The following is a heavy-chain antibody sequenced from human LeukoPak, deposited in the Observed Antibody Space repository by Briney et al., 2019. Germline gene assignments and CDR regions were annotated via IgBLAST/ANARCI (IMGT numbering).Heavy chain of an antibody. V-gene: IGHV1-8*03. D-gene: IGHD3-3*01. Sequence: ASVKVSGKASGYTFTSYDINWVRQATGQGLEWMGWMNPNSGNTGYAQKFQGRVTITRNTSISTAYMELSSLRSEDTAVYYCARGRDFWSGYQFDYWGQGTLVTVSS. J-gene: IGHJ4*02. CDR3: ARGRDFWSGYQFDY. CDR1: GYTFTSYD. CDR2: MNPNSGNT.